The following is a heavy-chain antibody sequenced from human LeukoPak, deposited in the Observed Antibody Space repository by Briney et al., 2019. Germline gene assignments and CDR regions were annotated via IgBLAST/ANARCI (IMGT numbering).Heavy chain of an antibody. Sequence: PGGSLRLSCAASGFRVSDYYMSWVRQAPGKGLEWISYISNSGYTKHYADSVKGRFTISRDTTNNTLYLQMHSLRVEDTDVYYCARARSGATGHFDYWGRGTLVTVSS. CDR3: ARARSGATGHFDY. V-gene: IGHV3-11*04. D-gene: IGHD1-26*01. CDR2: ISNSGYTK. J-gene: IGHJ4*02. CDR1: GFRVSDYY.